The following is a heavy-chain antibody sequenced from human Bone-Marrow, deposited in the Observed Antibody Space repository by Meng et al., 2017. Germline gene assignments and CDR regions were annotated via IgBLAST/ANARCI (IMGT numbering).Heavy chain of an antibody. CDR1: GFTFSTYA. Sequence: GESLKISCAASGFTFSTYAMNWVRQAPGKGLEWVSGISGGGGGTYSADSVKGRFTISRDNSKNTLYLQMNSLRDEDTAVDYCAKDRCRGGSCYSLRGKFDYWGQGTLVTVSS. V-gene: IGHV3-23*01. CDR2: ISGGGGGT. CDR3: AKDRCRGGSCYSLRGKFDY. J-gene: IGHJ4*02. D-gene: IGHD2-15*01.